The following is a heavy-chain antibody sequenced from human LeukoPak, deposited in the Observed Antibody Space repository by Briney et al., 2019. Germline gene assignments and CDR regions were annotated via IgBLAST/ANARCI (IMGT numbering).Heavy chain of an antibody. V-gene: IGHV4-4*07. D-gene: IGHD2-2*01. CDR1: GGSISSYY. Sequence: PSETLSLTCTVSGGSISSYYWSWIRQPAGKGLEWIGRIYTSGSTNYNPSLKSRVTMSVDTSKNQFSLKLSSVTAADTAVYYCARERGWGYCSSTSCPPPFDYWGQGTLVIVSS. J-gene: IGHJ4*02. CDR3: ARERGWGYCSSTSCPPPFDY. CDR2: IYTSGST.